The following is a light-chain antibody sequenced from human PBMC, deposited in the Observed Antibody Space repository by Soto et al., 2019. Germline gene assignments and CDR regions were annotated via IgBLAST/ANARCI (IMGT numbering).Light chain of an antibody. Sequence: QSVLTQPRSVSGSPGQSVTISCTGTSSDVGGYNYVSWYQQHPGKAPKLMIYDVSKRPSGVPDRFSGSKSGNTASLTISGLQAEDEADYYCCSYSGSSSYVFGTGSNLPVL. CDR2: DVS. CDR3: CSYSGSSSYV. CDR1: SSDVGGYNY. V-gene: IGLV2-11*01. J-gene: IGLJ1*01.